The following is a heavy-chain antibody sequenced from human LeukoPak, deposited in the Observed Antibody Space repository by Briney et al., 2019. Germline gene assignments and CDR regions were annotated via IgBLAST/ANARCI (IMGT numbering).Heavy chain of an antibody. D-gene: IGHD1-26*01. CDR3: AGGVYSGSYYRIDY. J-gene: IGHJ4*02. Sequence: SETLSLTCTVSGGSISSYYWSWIRQPPGKGLEWIGYIYYSGSTNYNPSLKSRVTISVDTSKNQFSLKLSSVTAADTAVYYCAGGVYSGSYYRIDYWGQGTLVTASS. CDR1: GGSISSYY. CDR2: IYYSGST. V-gene: IGHV4-59*01.